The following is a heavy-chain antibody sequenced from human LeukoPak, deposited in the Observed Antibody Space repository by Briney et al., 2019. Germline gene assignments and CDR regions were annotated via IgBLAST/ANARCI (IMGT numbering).Heavy chain of an antibody. CDR3: ARDKFPFGVAPSWFDP. Sequence: RSGGSLRLSCAASGFTFSSYAMHWVRQAPGKGLEWVAVISYDGSDKYYADSVKGRFTISRDNSKNTLYLQMNSLRAEDTAVYYCARDKFPFGVAPSWFDPWGQGTLVTVSS. V-gene: IGHV3-30-3*01. D-gene: IGHD3-3*01. CDR1: GFTFSSYA. J-gene: IGHJ5*02. CDR2: ISYDGSDK.